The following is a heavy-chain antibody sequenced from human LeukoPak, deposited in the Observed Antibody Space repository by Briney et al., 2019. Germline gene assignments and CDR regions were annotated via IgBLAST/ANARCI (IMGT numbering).Heavy chain of an antibody. CDR2: MNPNSGTT. CDR3: TRDRSYPIWYFDL. Sequence: ASVKVSCKASGYTCSSYDFNWVRQAAGQGLEWMGWMNPNSGTTGYAQKFQGRITMTGNTSINTAYMHLSSLTSDDTAVYYCTRDRSYPIWYFDLWGRGTLVTVSS. CDR1: GYTCSSYD. J-gene: IGHJ2*01. V-gene: IGHV1-8*01.